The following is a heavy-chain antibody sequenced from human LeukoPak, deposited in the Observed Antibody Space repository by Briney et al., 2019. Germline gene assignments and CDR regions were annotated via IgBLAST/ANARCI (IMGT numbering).Heavy chain of an antibody. D-gene: IGHD2/OR15-2a*01. CDR1: GFTFSSYA. CDR3: ARDLSDY. CDR2: ISYDGSNK. V-gene: IGHV3-30-3*01. Sequence: GRSLRLSCAASGFTFSSYAMHWVRQAPGKGLEWMAVISYDGSNKYYADSVKGRFTISRDNSKNTLYLQMNSLRAEDTAVYHCARDLSDYWGQGTLVTVSS. J-gene: IGHJ4*02.